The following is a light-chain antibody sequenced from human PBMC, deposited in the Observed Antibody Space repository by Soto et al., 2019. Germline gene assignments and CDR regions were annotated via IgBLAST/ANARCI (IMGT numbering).Light chain of an antibody. CDR3: QQYHNVPPT. CDR2: DAS. J-gene: IGKJ1*01. CDR1: QEISNY. V-gene: IGKV1-33*01. Sequence: DIQMTQSPSSLSASVRDRVTITCQASQEISNYLSWYQQKPGNAPKLLIFDASNLETGVPSRFGGSGSGTDFTFTISSLQPEGIATYYCQQYHNVPPTFGQGTNVDIK.